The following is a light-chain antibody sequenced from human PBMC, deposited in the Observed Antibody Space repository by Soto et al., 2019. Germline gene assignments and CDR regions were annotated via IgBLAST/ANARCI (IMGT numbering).Light chain of an antibody. CDR1: QSISNW. Sequence: DIQMTQSPSTLSAAVGDKVTITCRASQSISNWLAWYQQKPGKAPKLLIYQASXXXSGVPGRFSGSGSGTXXXXXIXNLQXXDXXXXYCQQYNKTFGQGTKVEIK. CDR2: QAS. J-gene: IGKJ1*01. V-gene: IGKV1-5*03. CDR3: QQYNKT.